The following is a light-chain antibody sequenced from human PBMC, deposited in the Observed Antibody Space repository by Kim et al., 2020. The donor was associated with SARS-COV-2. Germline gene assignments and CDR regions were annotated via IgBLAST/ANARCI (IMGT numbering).Light chain of an antibody. Sequence: SVSPGERATLSCRASQSVSSRLAWYQQTPGQAPRLLIYDVSTRATGIPARFSGSGSGTEFTLAISSLQSEDFAVYYCQQYSDWPRTFGQGTKLEI. J-gene: IGKJ2*01. CDR2: DVS. CDR1: QSVSSR. V-gene: IGKV3-15*01. CDR3: QQYSDWPRT.